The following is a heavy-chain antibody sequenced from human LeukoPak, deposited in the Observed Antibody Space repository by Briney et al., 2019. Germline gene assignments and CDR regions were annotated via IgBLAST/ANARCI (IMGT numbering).Heavy chain of an antibody. Sequence: SETLSLTCTVSGDSISSTNYYWGWIRQPPGKGLEWIGSIYYSGSTYYNPSLESRVTISIDTSKNQFSLRLNSVTAADTAMYYCAKSGGYGLIDYWGQGTRVTVSS. CDR1: GDSISSTNYY. D-gene: IGHD1-26*01. J-gene: IGHJ4*02. V-gene: IGHV4-39*01. CDR2: IYYSGST. CDR3: AKSGGYGLIDY.